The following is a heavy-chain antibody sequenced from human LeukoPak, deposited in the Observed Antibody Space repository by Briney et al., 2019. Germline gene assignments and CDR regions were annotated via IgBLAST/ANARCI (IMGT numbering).Heavy chain of an antibody. CDR2: INHSGST. Sequence: PSETLSLTCAVSGGSFSGYYWSWIRQPPGKGLEWIGEINHSGSTNYNPSLKSRVTIPVDTSKNQFSLKLSSVTAADTAVYYCARVWGYDAFDIWGQGTMVTVSS. D-gene: IGHD5-18*01. V-gene: IGHV4-34*01. J-gene: IGHJ3*02. CDR3: ARVWGYDAFDI. CDR1: GGSFSGYY.